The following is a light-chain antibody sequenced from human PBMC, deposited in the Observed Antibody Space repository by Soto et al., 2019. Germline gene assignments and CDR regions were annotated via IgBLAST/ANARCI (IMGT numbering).Light chain of an antibody. CDR2: DVS. V-gene: IGLV2-14*01. CDR3: SSYTSSSLLFV. CDR1: SSDVGGYNY. Sequence: SVLTQPASVSGSPGQSITISCTGTSSDVGGYNYVSWYQQHPGKAPKLMIYDVSNRPSGVSNRFSGSKSGNTASLTISGLQAEDEADYYCSSYTSSSLLFVFGTGTRSPS. J-gene: IGLJ1*01.